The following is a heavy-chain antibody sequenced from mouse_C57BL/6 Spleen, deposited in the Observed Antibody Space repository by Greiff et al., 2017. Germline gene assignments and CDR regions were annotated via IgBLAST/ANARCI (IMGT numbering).Heavy chain of an antibody. CDR3: ARSGYDYDYAMDY. CDR1: GYAFSSYW. J-gene: IGHJ4*01. CDR2: IYPGDGDT. Sequence: QVQLQQSGAELVKPGASVKISCKASGYAFSSYWMNWVKQRPGKGLEWIGQIYPGDGDTNYNGKFKGKATLTADKSSSTAYMQLSSLTSEDSAVYFCARSGYDYDYAMDYWGQGTSVTVSS. V-gene: IGHV1-80*01. D-gene: IGHD2-4*01.